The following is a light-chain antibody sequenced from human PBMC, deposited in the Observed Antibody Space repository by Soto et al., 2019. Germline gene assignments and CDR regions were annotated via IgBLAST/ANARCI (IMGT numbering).Light chain of an antibody. CDR2: DAS. J-gene: IGKJ4*01. CDR3: QEYDNLPIT. CDR1: QDISNY. Sequence: DIQMTQSPSSLSASVGDRVTITCQASQDISNYLNWYQQKPGKAPKLLIYDASNLETGVPSRFSGCGSVTDFTSGITSLLTKDIATYYYQEYDNLPITFGGGTKVDIK. V-gene: IGKV1-33*01.